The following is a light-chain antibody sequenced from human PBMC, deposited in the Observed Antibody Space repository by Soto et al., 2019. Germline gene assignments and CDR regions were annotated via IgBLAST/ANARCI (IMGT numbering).Light chain of an antibody. Sequence: PGASAPLSCRASQSVNSNYLAWYQQHPGQPPRLLIYGISTRATGIPARFSGSGSGTEFSLTISSLQSEDFAVYYCQQYSKWPITFGQGTRLEIK. CDR3: QQYSKWPIT. CDR2: GIS. CDR1: QSVNSN. J-gene: IGKJ5*01. V-gene: IGKV3-15*01.